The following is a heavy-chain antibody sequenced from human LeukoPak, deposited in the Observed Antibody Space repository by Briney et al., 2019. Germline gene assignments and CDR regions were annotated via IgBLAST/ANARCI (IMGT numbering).Heavy chain of an antibody. Sequence: SETLSLTCAVYGGSFSGYYWSWIRQPPGKGLEWIGEINHSGSTNYNPSLKSRVTISVDTSKNQFSLKLSSVTAADTAVYYCAKDQRVTRGPYYYYMDVWGKGTTVTVSS. D-gene: IGHD4-17*01. V-gene: IGHV4-34*01. CDR1: GGSFSGYY. CDR2: INHSGST. J-gene: IGHJ6*03. CDR3: AKDQRVTRGPYYYYMDV.